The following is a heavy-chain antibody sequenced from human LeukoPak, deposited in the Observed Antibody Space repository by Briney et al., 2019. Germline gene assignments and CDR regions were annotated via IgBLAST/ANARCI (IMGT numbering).Heavy chain of an antibody. CDR1: GFTFSSYA. D-gene: IGHD5-18*01. CDR3: ARDRGYSYGSFDY. CDR2: ISYDGSDK. V-gene: IGHV3-30-3*01. Sequence: GGSLRLSCAASGFTFSSYAMHWVRQAPGKGLEWVAVISYDGSDKYYADSVKGRFTISRDNSKNTLYLQMNSLRAEDTAVYYCARDRGYSYGSFDYWGQGTLVTVSS. J-gene: IGHJ4*02.